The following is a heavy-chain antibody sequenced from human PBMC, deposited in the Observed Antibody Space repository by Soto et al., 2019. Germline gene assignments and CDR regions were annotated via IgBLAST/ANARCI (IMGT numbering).Heavy chain of an antibody. J-gene: IGHJ4*02. CDR1: GFTFSNAW. D-gene: IGHD3-22*01. V-gene: IGHV3-15*07. CDR3: TPQSTMIVVVALGY. Sequence: EVQLVESGGGLVKPGGSLRLSCAASGFTFSNAWTNWVRQAPGKGLEWVGRIKSKTDGGTTDYAAPVKGRFTISRDDSKNTLYLQMNSLKTEDTAVYYCTPQSTMIVVVALGYWGPGTLVTVSS. CDR2: IKSKTDGGTT.